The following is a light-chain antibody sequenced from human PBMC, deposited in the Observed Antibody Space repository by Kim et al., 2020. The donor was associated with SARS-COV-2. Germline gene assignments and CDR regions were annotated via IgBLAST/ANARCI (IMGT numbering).Light chain of an antibody. J-gene: IGLJ1*01. V-gene: IGLV4-69*01. CDR3: QTWGTGIHV. CDR2: LHSDRSH. Sequence: VTATCTRSSRHSSYAIAGHQQQPEKGPRYLMKLHSDRSHSKGDGIPYRFSGSSSGAERYLTISSLQSEDEADYYCQTWGTGIHVFGTGTKVTVL. CDR1: SRHSSYA.